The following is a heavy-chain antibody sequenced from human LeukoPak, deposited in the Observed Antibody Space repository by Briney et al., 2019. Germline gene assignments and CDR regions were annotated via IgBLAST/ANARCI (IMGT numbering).Heavy chain of an antibody. V-gene: IGHV3-53*01. CDR3: ARGKDASGNLLDY. J-gene: IGHJ4*02. Sequence: PGGSLRLSCAASGFTVSSKYMSWVRRAPGKGLEWVSVLYAGGSTYYADSAKGRFTISRDNSKNTLYLQMNSLRADDTAVYYCARGKDASGNLLDYWGQGTLVTVSS. CDR2: LYAGGST. CDR1: GFTVSSKY. D-gene: IGHD3-10*01.